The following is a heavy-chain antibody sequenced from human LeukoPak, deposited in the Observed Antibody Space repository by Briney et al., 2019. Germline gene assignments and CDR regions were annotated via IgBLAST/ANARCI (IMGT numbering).Heavy chain of an antibody. D-gene: IGHD3-22*01. CDR3: ARDRDPSYYDSSGFLDY. CDR2: INPSGGST. J-gene: IGHJ4*02. Sequence: ASVKVSCKASGYTFTSYYMHWVRQAPGQGLEWMGIINPSGGSTRYAQKFQGRITMTRDTSTSTVYMELSSLRSEDTAIYYCARDRDPSYYDSSGFLDYWGRGTLVTVSS. V-gene: IGHV1-46*01. CDR1: GYTFTSYY.